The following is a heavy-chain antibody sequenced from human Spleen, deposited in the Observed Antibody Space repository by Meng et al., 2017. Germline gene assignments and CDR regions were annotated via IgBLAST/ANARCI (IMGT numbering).Heavy chain of an antibody. V-gene: IGHV1-2*06. CDR2: MHPNSGVT. Sequence: ASVKVSCKASGYTFTGYYMHWVRQAPGQGLEWMGRMHPNSGVTNYAQKFQGRVSMTLDTSISTAYMELTSLRSDDTAVYYCARDEDISAAGKLFGDYWGQGTLVTVSS. D-gene: IGHD6-13*01. CDR3: ARDEDISAAGKLFGDY. CDR1: GYTFTGYY. J-gene: IGHJ4*02.